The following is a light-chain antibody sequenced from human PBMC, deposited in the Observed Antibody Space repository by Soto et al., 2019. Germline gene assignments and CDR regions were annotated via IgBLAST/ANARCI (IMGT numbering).Light chain of an antibody. CDR3: SSWDDNLDAVV. Sequence: QSVLTQQPSASGTPGQRVTISCSGRSSNIGSNTVNWYQQLPGTAPKLLIYTNDQRPSGVPDRFSGSRSGTSASLAISGLQFEDEADYHCSSWDDNLDAVVFGAGTKVTVL. CDR2: TND. V-gene: IGLV1-44*01. CDR1: SSNIGSNT. J-gene: IGLJ1*01.